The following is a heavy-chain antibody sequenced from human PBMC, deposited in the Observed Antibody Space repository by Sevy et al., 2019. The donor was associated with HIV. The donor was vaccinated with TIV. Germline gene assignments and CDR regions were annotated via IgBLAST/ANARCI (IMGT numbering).Heavy chain of an antibody. CDR1: GFTFSNYA. D-gene: IGHD2-21*02. V-gene: IGHV3-30-3*01. CDR3: ARDGGRHFVVVTAISNDAFDI. J-gene: IGHJ3*02. CDR2: ISYDGSNK. Sequence: GGSLRLSCAASGFTFSNYAMHWVRQAPGKGLEWVAVISYDGSNKDYADSVKGRFTISRDNSKNTLYLQMNSLRAEDTAVYYCARDGGRHFVVVTAISNDAFDIWGQGTMVTISS.